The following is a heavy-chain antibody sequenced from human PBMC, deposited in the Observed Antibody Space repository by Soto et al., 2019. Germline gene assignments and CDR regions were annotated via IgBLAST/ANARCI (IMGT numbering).Heavy chain of an antibody. V-gene: IGHV1-46*01. Sequence: ASVKVSCKASGYTFTSYYMHWVRQAPGQGLEWMGIINPSGGSTSYAQKFQGRVTMTKDTSTSTAYIELRSLRSDDTAVYYCARLGGYDFKTFDYWGQGTLVTVSS. CDR3: ARLGGYDFKTFDY. D-gene: IGHD5-12*01. CDR1: GYTFTSYY. J-gene: IGHJ4*02. CDR2: INPSGGST.